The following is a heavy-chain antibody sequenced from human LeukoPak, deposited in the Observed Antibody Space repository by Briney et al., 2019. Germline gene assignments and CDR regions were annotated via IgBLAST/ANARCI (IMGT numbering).Heavy chain of an antibody. Sequence: SETLSLTCTVSGGSISSYYWSWIRPPPGKGLEWIGYIYYSGSTNYNPSLKSRVTISVDTSKNQFSLKLSSVTAADTAVYYCARVRGSGWYFDLWGRGTLVTVSS. CDR2: IYYSGST. CDR1: GGSISSYY. V-gene: IGHV4-59*01. CDR3: ARVRGSGWYFDL. J-gene: IGHJ2*01.